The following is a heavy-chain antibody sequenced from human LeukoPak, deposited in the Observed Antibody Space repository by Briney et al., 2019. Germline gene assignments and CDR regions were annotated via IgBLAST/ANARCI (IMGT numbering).Heavy chain of an antibody. J-gene: IGHJ3*02. V-gene: IGHV4-30-4*08. Sequence: SSETLSLTCTVSGGSISSGDYYWSWIRQPPGKGLEWIGYIYYSGSTYYNPSLKSRVTISVDTSKNQFSLKLSSVTAADTAVYYCARDGYTDAFDIWGQETMVTVSS. CDR3: ARDGYTDAFDI. D-gene: IGHD6-13*01. CDR1: GGSISSGDYY. CDR2: IYYSGST.